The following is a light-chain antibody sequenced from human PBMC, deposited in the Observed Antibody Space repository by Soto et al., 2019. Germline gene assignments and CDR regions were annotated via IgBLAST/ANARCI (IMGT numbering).Light chain of an antibody. CDR3: CSYAGSSSFYV. CDR1: SSDVGSYNL. CDR2: EVN. V-gene: IGLV2-23*02. J-gene: IGLJ1*01. Sequence: QSALTQPASVSGSPGQSITISCTGTSSDVGSYNLVSWYQHHPDEAPKLIIYEVNKRPSGVSNRFSGSKSGNTASLTISGLQAEDEADYYCCSYAGSSSFYVFGRGTKLTVL.